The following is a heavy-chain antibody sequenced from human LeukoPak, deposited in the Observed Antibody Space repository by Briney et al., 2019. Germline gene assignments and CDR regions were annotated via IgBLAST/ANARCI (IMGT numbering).Heavy chain of an antibody. CDR1: GFTFDDYA. V-gene: IGHV3-9*01. Sequence: GRSLRLSCAASGFTFDDYAMHWVRQAPGKGLEWVSGISWNSGSIGYADSVKGRFTISRDNAKNSLYLQMNSLRAEDTALYYCAKAGVRYFEPGAFDIWGQGTMVTVSS. D-gene: IGHD3-9*01. CDR2: ISWNSGSI. CDR3: AKAGVRYFEPGAFDI. J-gene: IGHJ3*02.